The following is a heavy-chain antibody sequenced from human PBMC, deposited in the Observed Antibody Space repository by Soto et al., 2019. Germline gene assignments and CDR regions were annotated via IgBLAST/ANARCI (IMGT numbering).Heavy chain of an antibody. D-gene: IGHD3-22*01. J-gene: IGHJ4*02. CDR3: ARAQSHYDSSGIDY. Sequence: QVQLVESGGGVFQPGRSLRLSCAASGFTFINYAIHWVRQAPGKGLEWVAIISYDGQNKYYAESVKGRFSISRDNSKSTLSLQMNSLRTEDTAIYYCARAQSHYDSSGIDYWGQGTLVTVSS. V-gene: IGHV3-30*04. CDR1: GFTFINYA. CDR2: ISYDGQNK.